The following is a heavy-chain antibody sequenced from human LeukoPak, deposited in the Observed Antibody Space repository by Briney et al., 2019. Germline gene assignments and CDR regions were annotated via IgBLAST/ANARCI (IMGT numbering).Heavy chain of an antibody. V-gene: IGHV3-53*01. CDR3: ARGEGGIAASPEDY. CDR1: GFTVSSNY. D-gene: IGHD6-13*01. CDR2: IYSDGST. Sequence: PGGSLRLFCAASGFTVSSNYMSWVRQAPGKGLEWVSVIYSDGSTYYADSVKGRFTISRDNSKNTLYLQMSSLRAEDTAIYYCARGEGGIAASPEDYWGQGTLVTVSS. J-gene: IGHJ4*02.